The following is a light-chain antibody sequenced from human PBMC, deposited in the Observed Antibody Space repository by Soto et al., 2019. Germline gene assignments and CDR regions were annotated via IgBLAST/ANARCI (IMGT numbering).Light chain of an antibody. J-gene: IGKJ5*01. CDR1: QSLNNY. CDR3: QWRSKWSPTIT. Sequence: DVPITQSPSTLSASAGARVTITCRASQSLNNYLAWYQQKPGKAPKLLIYDASTLERGVPSRFSGTGSGTDFTLTSIGLEHFAVSSCQWRSKWSPTITFGQGTRLEIK. V-gene: IGKV1-5*01. CDR2: DAS.